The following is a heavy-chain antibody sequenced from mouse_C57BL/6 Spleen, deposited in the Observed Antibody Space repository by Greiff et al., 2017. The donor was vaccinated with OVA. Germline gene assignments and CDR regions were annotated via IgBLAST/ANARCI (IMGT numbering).Heavy chain of an antibody. CDR1: GYTFTSYW. CDR2: IYPGNSST. Sequence: QVQLQQPGAELVMPGASVKLSCQASGYTFTSYWIHWVKQRPGQGLEWIGDIYPGNSSTNYNKKFKSKATLTVDTSSSTAYMQLSSLTSEDSAVYDCARHYGNYYGYFDVWGTGTTVTVSS. D-gene: IGHD2-1*01. J-gene: IGHJ1*03. CDR3: ARHYGNYYGYFDV. V-gene: IGHV1-55*01.